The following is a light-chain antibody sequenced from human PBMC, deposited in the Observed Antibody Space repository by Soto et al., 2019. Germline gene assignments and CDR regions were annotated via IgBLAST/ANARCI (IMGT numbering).Light chain of an antibody. J-gene: IGLJ1*01. V-gene: IGLV2-14*01. CDR1: SSNIGAGYD. Sequence: QSVLTQPPSVSGAPGQRVTISCTGSSSNIGAGYDVHWYQQHPGKAPKLMIYEVSNRPSGVSNRFSGSKSGNTASLTISGLQAEDEADYYCSSYTSRSTLDYVFGSGTKVTAL. CDR3: SSYTSRSTLDYV. CDR2: EVS.